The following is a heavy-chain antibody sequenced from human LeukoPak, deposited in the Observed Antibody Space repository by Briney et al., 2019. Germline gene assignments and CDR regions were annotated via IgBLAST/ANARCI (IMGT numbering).Heavy chain of an antibody. CDR3: ARAESAIAPFDY. Sequence: SETLSLTCTVSGGSISSYYWSWIRQPPGKGLEWIGYIYYSGSTNYNPSLKSRVTISVDTSKNQFSLKLSSVTAADTAVYYCARAESAIAPFDYWGQGTLVTVSS. V-gene: IGHV4-59*01. CDR2: IYYSGST. D-gene: IGHD6-13*01. J-gene: IGHJ4*02. CDR1: GGSISSYY.